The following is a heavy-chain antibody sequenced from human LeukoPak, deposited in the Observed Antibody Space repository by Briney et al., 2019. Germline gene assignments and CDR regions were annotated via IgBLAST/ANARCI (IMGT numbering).Heavy chain of an antibody. CDR2: ISYDGSNK. J-gene: IGHJ4*02. D-gene: IGHD6-13*01. CDR1: GFTFSSYA. V-gene: IGHV3-30-3*01. Sequence: GGSLRLSCTASGFTFSSYAMHWVRQAPGKGLEWVAVISYDGSNKYYADSVKGRFTISRDNSKNTLYLQMNSLRAEDTAVYYCAREPGIAAAGDWSDYWGQGTLVTVSS. CDR3: AREPGIAAAGDWSDY.